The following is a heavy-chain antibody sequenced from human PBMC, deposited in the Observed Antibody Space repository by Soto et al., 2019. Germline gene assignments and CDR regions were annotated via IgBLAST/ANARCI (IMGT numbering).Heavy chain of an antibody. CDR1: GFAFSSHP. CDR2: IRSKAYYGTT. J-gene: IGHJ4*02. V-gene: IGHV3-49*02. CDR3: ARVAQKPYASSGHTDY. Sequence: GGSLRLSCAASGFAFSSHPMSWVRQAPERGLEWVGLIRSKAYYGTTEYAASVRDRFTISRDGSKSIAYLQMNNLKIEDTAIYYRARVAQKPYASSGHTDYWGQGTLVTVSS. D-gene: IGHD3-22*01.